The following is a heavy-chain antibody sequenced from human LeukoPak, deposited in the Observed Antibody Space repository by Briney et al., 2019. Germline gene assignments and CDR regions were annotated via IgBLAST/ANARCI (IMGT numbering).Heavy chain of an antibody. CDR1: GLAFSAYK. CDR3: AKSSYYDGSGYYREYYFDC. D-gene: IGHD3-22*01. CDR2: ISTDGYTT. J-gene: IGHJ4*02. V-gene: IGHV3-74*01. Sequence: GGSMRLSCAASGLAFSAYKMHWVRQAPRKGLVWVSRISTDGYTTDYADFVQGRFTASRDNTKNTWSLEMNSLRAEDTAVYYCAKSSYYDGSGYYREYYFDCWGQGTLVTVSS.